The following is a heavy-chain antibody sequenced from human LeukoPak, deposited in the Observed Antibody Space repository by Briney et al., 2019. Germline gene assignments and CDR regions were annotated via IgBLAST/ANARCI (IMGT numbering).Heavy chain of an antibody. D-gene: IGHD2/OR15-2a*01. CDR3: AREDHSKGDY. CDR2: ISGDGKDR. J-gene: IGHJ4*02. CDR1: GFTFSSYG. Sequence: PGGSLRLSCAASGFTFSSYGMSRVRQAPGKGLQWVSAISGDGKDRDYPDSVKGRFTISRDNSKNTLYLQMNSLRDEDTAVYYCAREDHSKGDYWGQGTLVTVSS. V-gene: IGHV3-23*01.